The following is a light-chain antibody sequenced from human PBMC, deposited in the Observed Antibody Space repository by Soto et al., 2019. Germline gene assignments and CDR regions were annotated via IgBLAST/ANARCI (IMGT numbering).Light chain of an antibody. V-gene: IGKV1-5*03. CDR1: QSISSW. J-gene: IGKJ1*01. Sequence: DIQMTQSPSTLSASVGDRVTITCRASQSISSWLAWYQQKPGKAPKLLIYKASSLESGVPSRFSGSGSGTEFTLTIRSLQPDDFETSYCQQYNSLWTFGQGTKVELK. CDR3: QQYNSLWT. CDR2: KAS.